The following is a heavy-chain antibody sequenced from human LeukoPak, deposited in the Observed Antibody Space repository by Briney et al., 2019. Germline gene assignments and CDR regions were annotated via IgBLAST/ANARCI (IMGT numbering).Heavy chain of an antibody. CDR3: ARGDRYSSSWYDY. Sequence: GGSLRLSCAASGFTFSDYYMSWIRQAPGKGLEWLSYISSSGNTIYYADSVKGRFTISRDNGKNSLYLQMNSLRAEDTAVYYCARGDRYSSSWYDYWGQGTLVTVSS. CDR2: ISSSGNTI. J-gene: IGHJ4*02. V-gene: IGHV3-11*04. CDR1: GFTFSDYY. D-gene: IGHD6-13*01.